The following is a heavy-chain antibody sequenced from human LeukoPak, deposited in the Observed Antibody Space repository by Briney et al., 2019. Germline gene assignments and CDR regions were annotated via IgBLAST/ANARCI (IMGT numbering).Heavy chain of an antibody. CDR2: ISSSGSTI. J-gene: IGHJ4*02. CDR3: AKDVRYNYGNGPIDY. Sequence: GGSLRLSCAASGFTFSDYYMSWIRQAPGKGLEWVSYISSSGSTIYYADSVKGRFTISRDNAKNSLYLQMNSLRAEDTALYYCAKDVRYNYGNGPIDYWGQGTLVTVSS. D-gene: IGHD5-18*01. V-gene: IGHV3-11*01. CDR1: GFTFSDYY.